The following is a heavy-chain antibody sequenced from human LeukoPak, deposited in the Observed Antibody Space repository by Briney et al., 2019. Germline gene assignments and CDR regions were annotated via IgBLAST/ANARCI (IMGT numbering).Heavy chain of an antibody. CDR1: GGSISSYY. CDR3: ARISSSNWYDERGAFDV. V-gene: IGHV4-59*01. CDR2: IYYSGST. J-gene: IGHJ3*01. Sequence: PSETLSLTCTVSGGSISSYYWSWIRQPPGKGLEWIGYIYYSGSTNYNPSLKSRVTISVDTSKNQFSLKLSSVTAADTAVYYCARISSSNWYDERGAFDVWGQGTMVTVSS. D-gene: IGHD6-13*01.